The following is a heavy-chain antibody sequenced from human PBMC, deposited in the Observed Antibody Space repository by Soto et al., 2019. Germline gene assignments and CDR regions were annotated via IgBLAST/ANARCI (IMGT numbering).Heavy chain of an antibody. V-gene: IGHV1-69*05. J-gene: IGHJ4*02. CDR2: IIPIFGTA. Sequence: SVKVSCKASGGTFSSYAISWVRQAPGQGLEWMGGIIPIFGTANYAQKFQGRVTITRDTSASTAYLELSSLRSEDTAVYYCARRGGYCSGGTCYFYFDHWGQGAPVTVSS. D-gene: IGHD2-15*01. CDR1: GGTFSSYA. CDR3: ARRGGYCSGGTCYFYFDH.